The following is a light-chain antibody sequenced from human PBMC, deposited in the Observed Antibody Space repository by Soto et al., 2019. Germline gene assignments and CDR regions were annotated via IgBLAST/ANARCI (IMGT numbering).Light chain of an antibody. CDR1: QRISNY. V-gene: IGKV1-39*01. Sequence: DIQMTQSPSSLSASVGDRVTITCRASQRISNYLNWYQQKPGKAPNLLIYGAPGLHFGVSSRFSGSGSGTDFTLTISSLQPEDVATYFCHQTYTSPRTFGPGTKVALK. CDR3: HQTYTSPRT. J-gene: IGKJ1*01. CDR2: GAP.